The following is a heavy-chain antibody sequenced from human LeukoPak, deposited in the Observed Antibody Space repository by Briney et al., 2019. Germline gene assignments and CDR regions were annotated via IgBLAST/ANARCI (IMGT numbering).Heavy chain of an antibody. CDR1: GYTFTSYG. Sequence: ASVKVSCKASGYTFTSYGTSWVRQAPGQGLEWMGWISAYNGNTHYAQKLQGRVTMTTDTSTSTVYMELRSLRSDDTAVYYCARGSPPRRNYDSRGYYSYYFDYWGQGTLVTVSS. CDR3: ARGSPPRRNYDSRGYYSYYFDY. CDR2: ISAYNGNT. J-gene: IGHJ4*02. V-gene: IGHV1-18*01. D-gene: IGHD3-22*01.